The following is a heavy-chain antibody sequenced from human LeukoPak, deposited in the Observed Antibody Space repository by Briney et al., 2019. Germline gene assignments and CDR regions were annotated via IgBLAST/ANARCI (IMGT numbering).Heavy chain of an antibody. CDR1: GGSISSSSYY. V-gene: IGHV4-39*01. CDR3: ATAIPGWSYFDY. Sequence: TSETLSLTCTVSGGSISSSSYYWGWIRQPPGKGLEWIGSIDYSGSTYYNPSLKSRVTISVDTSKNQFSLKLSSVTAADTAVYYCATAIPGWSYFDYWGQGTLVTVSS. CDR2: IDYSGST. J-gene: IGHJ4*02. D-gene: IGHD5-18*01.